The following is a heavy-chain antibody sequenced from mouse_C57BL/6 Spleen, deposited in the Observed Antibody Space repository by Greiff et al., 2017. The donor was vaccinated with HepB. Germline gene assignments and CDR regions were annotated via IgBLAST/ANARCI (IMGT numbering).Heavy chain of an antibody. V-gene: IGHV14-2*01. CDR1: GFNFKDYY. D-gene: IGHD1-1*01. J-gene: IGHJ4*01. CDR3: ASAYYFGSSYKGYALDY. Sequence: VQLQQSGAELVKPGASVKLSCKASGFNFKDYYMHWVKQRTEQGLEWIGRIDHEDGETKYAPKFQGKATITADKSSTTAYLQLSSLTSEDTAVYSGASAYYFGSSYKGYALDYWGQGTSVTVSS. CDR2: IDHEDGET.